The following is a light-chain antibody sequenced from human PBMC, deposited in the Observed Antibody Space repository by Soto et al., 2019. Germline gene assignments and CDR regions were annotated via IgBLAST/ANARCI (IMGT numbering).Light chain of an antibody. CDR3: QQYGSSPWT. CDR2: SAS. V-gene: IGKV3-20*01. CDR1: QGVSSTY. J-gene: IGKJ1*01. Sequence: EIVLTQSPGTLSLSPGERATLSCRASQGVSSTYLAWYQQKPGQAPRLLIYSASSRATGISDRFSGGGSVTDFTLPIRRLEPEDLEMYYCQQYGSSPWTFGQGTQVEIK.